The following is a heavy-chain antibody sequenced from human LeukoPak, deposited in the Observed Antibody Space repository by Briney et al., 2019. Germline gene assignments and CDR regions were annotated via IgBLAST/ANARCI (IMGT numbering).Heavy chain of an antibody. D-gene: IGHD3-10*01. V-gene: IGHV4-59*08. J-gene: IGHJ5*02. CDR1: GDSITTYY. CDR3: ARSRGVVDWFDP. Sequence: SETLSLTCSVSGDSITTYYWSWIRQPPGRGLEWIGYSYYSGSTNYNPSLKSRVTISVDTSKNQFSLKLSSVTAADTAVYYCARSRGVVDWFDPWGQGTLVTVSS. CDR2: SYYSGST.